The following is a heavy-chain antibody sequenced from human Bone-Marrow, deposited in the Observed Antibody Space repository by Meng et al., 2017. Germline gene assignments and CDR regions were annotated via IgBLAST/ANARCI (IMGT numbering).Heavy chain of an antibody. CDR2: INAGNGNT. J-gene: IGHJ6*02. V-gene: IGHV1-3*01. CDR1: GYTFTSYA. Sequence: ASVKVSCKASGYTFTSYAMHWVRQAPGQRLEWMGWINAGNGNTKYSQKFQGRVTITRDTSASTAYMELSSLRSEDTAVYYCASGDRHYRYYGMDVWGQGNTVTVSS. CDR3: ASGDRHYRYYGMDV. D-gene: IGHD1-14*01.